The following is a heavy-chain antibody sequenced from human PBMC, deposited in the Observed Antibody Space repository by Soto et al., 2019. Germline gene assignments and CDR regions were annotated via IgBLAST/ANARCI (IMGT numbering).Heavy chain of an antibody. Sequence: GGSLRLSCAASGFTFSSYAMSWVRQAPGKGLEWVSAISGSGGSTYYADSVKGRFTISRDNSKNTLYLQMNSLRAEDTAVYYCAKATVYDFWSGYYTGPRDYYGMDVWGQGTTVTVSS. D-gene: IGHD3-3*01. CDR2: ISGSGGST. CDR3: AKATVYDFWSGYYTGPRDYYGMDV. CDR1: GFTFSSYA. V-gene: IGHV3-23*01. J-gene: IGHJ6*02.